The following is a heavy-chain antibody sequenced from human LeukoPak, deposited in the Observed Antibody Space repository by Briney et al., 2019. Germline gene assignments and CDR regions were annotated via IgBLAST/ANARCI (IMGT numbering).Heavy chain of an antibody. CDR3: ARGSVRGEFDP. Sequence: SQTLSLTCTLSGGSISTYYWSWVRQPPGKGLEWIGYIYYTGSTDYNPSLKSRVTMSVDTSKNQFSLKLSSVTAADTAVYSCARGSVRGEFDPWGQGTLVTVSS. J-gene: IGHJ5*02. CDR1: GGSISTYY. CDR2: IYYTGST. V-gene: IGHV4-59*01. D-gene: IGHD3-10*01.